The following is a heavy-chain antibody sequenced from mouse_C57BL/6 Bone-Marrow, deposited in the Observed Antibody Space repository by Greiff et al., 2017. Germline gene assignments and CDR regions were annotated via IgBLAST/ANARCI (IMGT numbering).Heavy chain of an antibody. J-gene: IGHJ4*01. CDR3: ASWGLLWLRRGGYYYAMGY. D-gene: IGHD2-2*01. V-gene: IGHV1-76*01. CDR2: IYPGSGNT. CDR1: GYTFTDYY. Sequence: QVQLQQSGAELVRPGASVKLSCKASGYTFTDYYINWVKQRPGQGLEWIARIYPGSGNTYYNEKFKGKATLTAEKSSSTAYMQLSSLTSGDSAVYFCASWGLLWLRRGGYYYAMGYWGQGTSVTVSS.